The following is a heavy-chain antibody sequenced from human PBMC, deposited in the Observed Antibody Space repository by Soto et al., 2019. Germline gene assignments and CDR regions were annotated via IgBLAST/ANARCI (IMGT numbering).Heavy chain of an antibody. CDR1: GGSISSSNW. D-gene: IGHD6-13*01. Sequence: PSETLSLTCAVSGGSISSSNWWSWVRQPPGKGREWIGEIYLSGSTNYKPSLKSRVTISVDKSKNQFSVKLSSVTAADTAVYYCARVGEQQLPDIWGQGTMATVS. V-gene: IGHV4-4*02. J-gene: IGHJ3*02. CDR2: IYLSGST. CDR3: ARVGEQQLPDI.